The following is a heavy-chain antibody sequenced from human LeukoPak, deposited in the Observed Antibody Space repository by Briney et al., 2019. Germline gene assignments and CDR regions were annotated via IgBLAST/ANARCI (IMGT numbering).Heavy chain of an antibody. V-gene: IGHV4-4*07. CDR1: GGSISSYL. D-gene: IGHD1-14*01. CDR3: ARHEETSPLNWFDP. J-gene: IGHJ5*02. CDR2: IHTSGTT. Sequence: SETLSLTCTVSGGSISSYLWSWIRQSAGKRLEWLGRIHTSGTTTYSPSLQSRLTMSVDTSKSQVSLRLTSVTAADTAVYYCARHEETSPLNWFDPWGQGTLVTVSS.